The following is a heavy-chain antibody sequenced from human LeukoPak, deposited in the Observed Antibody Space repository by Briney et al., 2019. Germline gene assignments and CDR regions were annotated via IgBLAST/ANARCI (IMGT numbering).Heavy chain of an antibody. CDR3: ARNKWFGTGWFDP. Sequence: ASVKVSCKASGYTFTGYYMHWVRQAPGQGLEWMGWINPNSGGTNYAQKFQGRVTMTRDTSISTAYMELSRLRSDGTAVYYCARNKWFGTGWFDPWGQGTLVTVSS. D-gene: IGHD3-10*01. CDR1: GYTFTGYY. CDR2: INPNSGGT. V-gene: IGHV1-2*02. J-gene: IGHJ5*02.